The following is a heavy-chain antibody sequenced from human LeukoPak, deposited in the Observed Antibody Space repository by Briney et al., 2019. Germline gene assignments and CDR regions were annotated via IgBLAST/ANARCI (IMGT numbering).Heavy chain of an antibody. Sequence: GRSLRLSCAASGFTFSSYGMHWVRQAPGKGLEWVAVISYDGSNKYYADSVKGRITISRDNSKNTLYLQMNSLRAEDTAVYYCAKERIGSGWYPIYYYYYGMDVWGQGTTVTVSS. CDR1: GFTFSSYG. D-gene: IGHD6-19*01. J-gene: IGHJ6*02. CDR2: ISYDGSNK. CDR3: AKERIGSGWYPIYYYYYGMDV. V-gene: IGHV3-30*18.